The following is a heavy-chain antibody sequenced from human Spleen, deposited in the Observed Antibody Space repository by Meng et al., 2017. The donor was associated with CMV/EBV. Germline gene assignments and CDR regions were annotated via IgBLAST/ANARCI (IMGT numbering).Heavy chain of an antibody. V-gene: IGHV4-39*07. CDR3: GSVKRLGIDH. CDR2: MYYTGTT. Sequence: QLQSQESRPGLVKPAEIRSLTGCVSGGSPRRSTYYWGWIRQPPGKGLEWIGTMYYTGTTYYNPSLKSRVTISLNTSKNQFSLKLTSLTAADTAMYYCGSVKRLGIDHWGQGTLVTVSS. CDR1: GGSPRRSTYY. J-gene: IGHJ4*02. D-gene: IGHD1-1*01.